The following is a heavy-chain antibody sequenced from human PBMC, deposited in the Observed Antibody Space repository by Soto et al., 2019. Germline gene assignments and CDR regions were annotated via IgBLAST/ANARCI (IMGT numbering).Heavy chain of an antibody. V-gene: IGHV4-34*01. CDR1: GGSFSGYY. D-gene: IGHD2-2*02. CDR2: INHSGST. Sequence: QVQLQQWGAGLLKPSETLSLTCAVYGGSFSGYYWSWIRQPPGKGLEWIGEINHSGSTNYNPSLKNRPTISVDTSKNQFSLKLSSVTAADTAVYYCARGKEHCSSTSCYIFWFDPWGQGTLVTVSS. CDR3: ARGKEHCSSTSCYIFWFDP. J-gene: IGHJ5*02.